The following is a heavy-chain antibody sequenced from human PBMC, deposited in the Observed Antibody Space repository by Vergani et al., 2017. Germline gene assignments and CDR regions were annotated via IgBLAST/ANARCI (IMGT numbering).Heavy chain of an antibody. CDR1: GGTFSSYA. CDR3: ASGKGIAAPRLFNY. CDR2: IIPIFGTA. Sequence: QVQLVQSGAEVKKPGSSVKVSCKASGGTFSSYAISWVRQAPGQGLVWMGGIIPIFGTANYAQKFQGRVTITADESTSTAYMELSSLRSEDTAVYYCASGKGIAAPRLFNYWGQGTLVTVSS. J-gene: IGHJ4*02. D-gene: IGHD6-13*01. V-gene: IGHV1-69*01.